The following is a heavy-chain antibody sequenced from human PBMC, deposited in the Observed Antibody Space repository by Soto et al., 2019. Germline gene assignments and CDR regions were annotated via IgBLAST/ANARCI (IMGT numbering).Heavy chain of an antibody. J-gene: IGHJ4*02. CDR3: VGGTGWIFDY. CDR2: IKQDGSER. CDR1: GFTFSTFW. V-gene: IGHV3-7*03. Sequence: EVQLVESGGGLVQPGGSLRLSCAASGFTFSTFWMTWVRQSPGKGLEWVATIKQDGSERHYVDSVKGRFTISRDNAKNSLFLQMNGLRAEDTAVYYCVGGTGWIFDYWGQGTLVSVSS. D-gene: IGHD6-19*01.